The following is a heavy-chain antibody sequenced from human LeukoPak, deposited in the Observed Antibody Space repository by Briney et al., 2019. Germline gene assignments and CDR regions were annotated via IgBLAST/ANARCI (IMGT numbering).Heavy chain of an antibody. CDR1: GFTFSSYE. CDR3: ARERSYCSGATCSLDL. Sequence: GGSLRLSCAASGFTFSSYEMNWVRQAPGKGLEWIASTGLSSSYIGYADSVKGRFTISRDNGENSVYLQMNSLRAEDTAVYFCARERSYCSGATCSLDLWGQGTLVTVSS. CDR2: TGLSSSYI. V-gene: IGHV3-21*01. J-gene: IGHJ5*02. D-gene: IGHD2-15*01.